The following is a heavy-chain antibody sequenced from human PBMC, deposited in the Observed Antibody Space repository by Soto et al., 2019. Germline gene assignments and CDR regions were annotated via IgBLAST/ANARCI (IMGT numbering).Heavy chain of an antibody. Sequence: ASVKVSCKASGYTFTSYGISWVRQAPGQGLERMGWISAYNGNTNYAQKLQGRVTMTTDTSTSTDYIELRSLRSVDTAVYYCARGDHIVVVTANFDYWGQGTLVTVSS. CDR1: GYTFTSYG. CDR2: ISAYNGNT. J-gene: IGHJ4*02. CDR3: ARGDHIVVVTANFDY. D-gene: IGHD2-21*02. V-gene: IGHV1-18*01.